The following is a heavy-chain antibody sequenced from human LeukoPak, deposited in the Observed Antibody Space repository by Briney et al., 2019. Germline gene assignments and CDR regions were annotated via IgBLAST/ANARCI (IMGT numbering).Heavy chain of an antibody. Sequence: SETLSLTCTVSGGSISSSSYYWGWIRQPPGKGLEWIGSIYYSGSTYYNPSLKSRVTMSVDTSKNQFSLKLSSVTAADTAVYYCARSGGRTMDVWGKGTTVTVSS. CDR3: ARSGGRTMDV. CDR2: IYYSGST. D-gene: IGHD1-1*01. J-gene: IGHJ6*04. CDR1: GGSISSSSYY. V-gene: IGHV4-39*07.